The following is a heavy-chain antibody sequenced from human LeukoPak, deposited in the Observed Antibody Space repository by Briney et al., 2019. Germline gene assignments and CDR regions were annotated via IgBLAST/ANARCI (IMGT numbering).Heavy chain of an antibody. Sequence: RSSETLSLPCTVSDFAISGGFYWGWIRQSPGKGLERIGRIYHRGSTSYNPSPKSRVRMSVDTSKNQFSLELRSVTAADTAVYYCVRARTLEWSFPYFDYWGQGTLVTVSS. D-gene: IGHD3-3*01. CDR1: DFAISGGFY. CDR3: VRARTLEWSFPYFDY. J-gene: IGHJ4*02. V-gene: IGHV4-38-2*02. CDR2: IYHRGST.